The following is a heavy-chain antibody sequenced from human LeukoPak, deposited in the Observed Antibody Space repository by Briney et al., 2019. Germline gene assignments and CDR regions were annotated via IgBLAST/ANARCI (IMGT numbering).Heavy chain of an antibody. CDR2: VYPGDSDT. CDR1: GYSFSSYW. D-gene: IGHD5-12*01. V-gene: IGHV5-51*01. J-gene: IGHJ4*02. CDR3: ARRGNSGCEYFDY. Sequence: GESLKISCKGSGYSFSSYWIGWVRQMPGKGLEGMGIVYPGDSDTRYSPSFQGHVTFSADKSISTAYLQWSSLKASDTAMYYCARRGNSGCEYFDYWGQGTLVTVSS.